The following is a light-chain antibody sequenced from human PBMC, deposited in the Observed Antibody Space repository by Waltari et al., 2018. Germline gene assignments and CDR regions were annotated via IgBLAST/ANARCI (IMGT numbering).Light chain of an antibody. CDR2: RAS. CDR1: LSIGPW. V-gene: IGKV1-5*03. CDR3: QQYNSYWT. Sequence: DTQMTQSPSTLSASVGDTVTITCRASLSIGPWLAWYQQKPWKAPKLLIYRASILQGGVPSRFSGSGSVTDFTLTISGLQPDDFATYYCQQYNSYWTFGQGTKVE. J-gene: IGKJ1*01.